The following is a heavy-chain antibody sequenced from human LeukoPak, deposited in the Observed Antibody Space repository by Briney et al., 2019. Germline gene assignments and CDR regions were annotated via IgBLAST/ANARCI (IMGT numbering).Heavy chain of an antibody. D-gene: IGHD6-13*01. CDR3: AREGSGIAEVPYAFDI. CDR2: INHSGST. CDR1: GGSFSGYY. Sequence: SETLSLTCAVYGGSFSGYYWSWIRQPPGKGLEWIGEINHSGSTNYNPSLKSRVTISVDTSKNQFSLKLSSVTAADTAVYYCAREGSGIAEVPYAFDIWGQGTMVTVSS. J-gene: IGHJ3*02. V-gene: IGHV4-34*01.